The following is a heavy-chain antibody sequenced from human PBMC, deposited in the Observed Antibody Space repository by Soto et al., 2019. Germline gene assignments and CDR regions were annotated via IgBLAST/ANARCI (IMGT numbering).Heavy chain of an antibody. Sequence: QVQLVESGGGVVQPGRSLRLSCAASGFTFSSYAMHWVRQAPGKGLEWVAVISYDGNNKYYAASVKGRFTISRDNSKNTLNLQMNSLRAEDTAVYYCARAPTTVTTAYYFDFWGQGTLVTVAS. V-gene: IGHV3-30-3*01. J-gene: IGHJ4*02. D-gene: IGHD4-17*01. CDR3: ARAPTTVTTAYYFDF. CDR1: GFTFSSYA. CDR2: ISYDGNNK.